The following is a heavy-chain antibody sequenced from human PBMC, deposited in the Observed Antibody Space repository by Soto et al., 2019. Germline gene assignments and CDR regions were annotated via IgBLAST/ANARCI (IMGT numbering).Heavy chain of an antibody. CDR1: DFTFSNAR. V-gene: IGHV3-15*07. J-gene: IGHJ4*02. D-gene: IGHD3-10*01. CDR2: IKSKVDGGTT. Sequence: GGSLRLSCAVSDFTFSNARMNWVRQAPGKGLEWVGRIKSKVDGGTTDYAAPVKGRFTISRDDSKNMLFLQMNSLKTEDTAVYYCSTGGYPSGLDYWGQGTLVTVSS. CDR3: STGGYPSGLDY.